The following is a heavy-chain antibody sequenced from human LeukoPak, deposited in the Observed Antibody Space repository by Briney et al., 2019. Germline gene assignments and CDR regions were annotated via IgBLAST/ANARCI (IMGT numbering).Heavy chain of an antibody. J-gene: IGHJ3*02. CDR2: ISSSGSTI. CDR1: GFTFSDYY. V-gene: IGHV3-11*01. CDR3: ATAYPHSSAGAFDI. Sequence: PGGSLRLSCAASGFTFSDYYMSWIRQAPGKGLEWVSYISSSGSTIYYADSVKGRFTISRDNAKNSLYLQMNSLRAEDTAVYYCATAYPHSSAGAFDIWGQGTMVTVSS. D-gene: IGHD6-25*01.